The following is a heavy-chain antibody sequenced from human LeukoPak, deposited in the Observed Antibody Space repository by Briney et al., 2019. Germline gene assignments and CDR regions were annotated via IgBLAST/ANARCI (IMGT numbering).Heavy chain of an antibody. CDR3: ARVAQYSSSYYFYYGMDV. D-gene: IGHD6-13*01. CDR1: RFTFNSYS. CDR2: ISSSSTTI. V-gene: IGHV3-48*01. Sequence: PGGSLRLSCAASRFTFNSYSMNWVRQAPGKGLEWVSYISSSSTTIYYADSVKGRFTISRDNAKNSLHLQMNSLRAEDTAVYYCARVAQYSSSYYFYYGMDVWGQGTTVTVS. J-gene: IGHJ6*02.